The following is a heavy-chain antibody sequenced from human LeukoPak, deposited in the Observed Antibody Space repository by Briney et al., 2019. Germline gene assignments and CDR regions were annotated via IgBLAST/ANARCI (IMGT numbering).Heavy chain of an antibody. CDR1: GFTFSSYA. V-gene: IGHV3-23*01. CDR2: ISGSGGST. D-gene: IGHD2-15*01. CDR3: RAVVVAAAVVYYFDY. Sequence: PGGSLRPSCAASGFTFSSYAMSWVRQALGKGLEWVSAISGSGGSTYYADSVKGRFTISRDNSKNTLYLQMNSLRAEDTAVYYCRAVVVAAAVVYYFDYWGQGTLVTVSS. J-gene: IGHJ4*02.